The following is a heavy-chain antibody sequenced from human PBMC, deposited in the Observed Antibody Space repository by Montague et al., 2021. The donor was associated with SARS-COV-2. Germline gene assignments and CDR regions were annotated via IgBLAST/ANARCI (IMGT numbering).Heavy chain of an antibody. J-gene: IGHJ4*02. CDR2: ISYDINYK. CDR1: GFTISGYA. CDR3: ARDTGTLPGGEWHALEF. V-gene: IGHV3-30-3*01. Sequence: SLRLSFSASGFTISGYAMHWVRQAPGQGLQWVADISYDINYKYYADAVKGRFTISRDTAKNTLYLQMNSLRAEDTAVYYCARDTGTLPGGEWHALEFWGQGALVTVSS. D-gene: IGHD4-17*01.